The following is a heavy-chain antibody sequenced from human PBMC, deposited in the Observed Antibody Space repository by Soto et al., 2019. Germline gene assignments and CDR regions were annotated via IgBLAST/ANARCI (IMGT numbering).Heavy chain of an antibody. J-gene: IGHJ6*02. CDR2: ISYDGSNK. D-gene: IGHD6-13*01. CDR1: GFTFGSYG. CDR3: AKDPIAAAGAYYYGMDV. Sequence: QVQLVESGGGVVQPGRSLRLSCAASGFTFGSYGMHWVRQAPGKGLEWVAVISYDGSNKYYADSVKGRFTISRDNSKNTLYLQMNSLRAEDTAVYYCAKDPIAAAGAYYYGMDVWGQGTTVTVSS. V-gene: IGHV3-30*18.